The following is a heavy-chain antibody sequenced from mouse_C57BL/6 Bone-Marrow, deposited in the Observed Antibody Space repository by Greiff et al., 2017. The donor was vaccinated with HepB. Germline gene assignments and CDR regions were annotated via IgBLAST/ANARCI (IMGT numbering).Heavy chain of an antibody. V-gene: IGHV7-1*01. D-gene: IGHD1-1*01. CDR1: GFTFSDFY. Sequence: EVKLVDSGGGLVQSGRSLRLSCATSGFTFSDFYMEWVRQAPGKGLEWIAASRNKANDYTTEYSASVKGRFIVSRDTSPSILYLQMNALRAEDTAIYYCAGDIRGGFDYWGKGTTLTVSS. CDR3: AGDIRGGFDY. CDR2: SRNKANDYTT. J-gene: IGHJ2*01.